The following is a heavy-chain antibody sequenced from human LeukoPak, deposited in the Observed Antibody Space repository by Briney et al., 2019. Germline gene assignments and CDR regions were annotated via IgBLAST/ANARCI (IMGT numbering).Heavy chain of an antibody. CDR2: IYSGGST. D-gene: IGHD2/OR15-2a*01. CDR3: AKSLSGYYLFDY. V-gene: IGHV3-66*01. CDR1: GFTVSSNY. J-gene: IGHJ4*02. Sequence: GGSLRLSCAASGFTVSSNYMSWVRQAPGKGLEWVSVIYSGGSTYYADSVKGRFTISRDNSKNTLYLQMNSLRAEDTAVYYCAKSLSGYYLFDYWGQGTLVTVSS.